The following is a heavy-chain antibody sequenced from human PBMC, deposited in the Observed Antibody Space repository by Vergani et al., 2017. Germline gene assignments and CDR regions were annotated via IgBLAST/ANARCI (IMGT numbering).Heavy chain of an antibody. J-gene: IGHJ4*02. Sequence: QVQLQESGPGLVKPSETLSLTCTVSGGSISSYYWSWIRQPPGKGLEWIGEINHSGSTNYNPSLKSRVTISVDTSKNQFSLKLSSVTAADTAVYYCARGRRRGIVVVPAAMPLDYWGQGTLVTVSS. CDR2: INHSGST. CDR1: GGSISSYY. D-gene: IGHD2-2*01. V-gene: IGHV4-34*01. CDR3: ARGRRRGIVVVPAAMPLDY.